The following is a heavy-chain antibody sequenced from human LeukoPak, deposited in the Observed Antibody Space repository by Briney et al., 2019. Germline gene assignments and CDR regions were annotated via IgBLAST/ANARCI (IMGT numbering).Heavy chain of an antibody. J-gene: IGHJ4*02. CDR3: ARSLAAAELDY. CDR1: GFTFSNYA. D-gene: IGHD6-13*01. V-gene: IGHV3-30-3*01. CDR2: ISDDGSRQ. Sequence: GGSLRLSCAATGFTFSNYAIHWGRQAPGKGPEWVAFISDDGSRQHYADSVKGRFTVSRDNAKNSLYLQMNSLRAEDTAVYYCARSLAAAELDYWGQGTLVTVSS.